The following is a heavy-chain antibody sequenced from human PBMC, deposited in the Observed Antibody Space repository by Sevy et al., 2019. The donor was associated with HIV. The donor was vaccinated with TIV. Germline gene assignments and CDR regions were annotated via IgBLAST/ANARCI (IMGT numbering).Heavy chain of an antibody. V-gene: IGHV3-30-3*01. Sequence: GGSLRLSCAASGFTFSSFPMHWVRQAPGKGLEWVAVISYDGSNKYYADSVKGRFTISRDNSKNTLYLQMNSLRAEDTDVYYCAREEYYYDSCGYYTRGDFDYWGQGTLVTVSS. CDR2: ISYDGSNK. CDR1: GFTFSSFP. CDR3: AREEYYYDSCGYYTRGDFDY. D-gene: IGHD3-22*01. J-gene: IGHJ4*02.